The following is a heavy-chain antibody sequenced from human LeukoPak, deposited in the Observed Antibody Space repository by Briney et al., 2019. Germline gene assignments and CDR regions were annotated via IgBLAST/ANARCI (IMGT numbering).Heavy chain of an antibody. D-gene: IGHD6-13*01. CDR1: GFTFKNPW. Sequence: HPGGSLRLSCAASGFTFKNPWMSWVRQAPGKGLEWVASIKQDGRETYYADSVKGRFIISRDNAKDSLYLQMNSLRAEDAAVYYCAKGYIIAGRQWYLDLWGRGTLVGVSS. V-gene: IGHV3-7*01. J-gene: IGHJ2*01. CDR2: IKQDGRET. CDR3: AKGYIIAGRQWYLDL.